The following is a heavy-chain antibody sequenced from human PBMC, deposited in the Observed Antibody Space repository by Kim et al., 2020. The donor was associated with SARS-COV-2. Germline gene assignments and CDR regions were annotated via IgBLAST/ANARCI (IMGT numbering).Heavy chain of an antibody. Sequence: SETLSLTCTVSSGSFSTTDFSWDWIRQTPGKGLEWIATIFFRGNNYYNPSLESRVSISMDASKSQFSLNLNSVTAADTAVYYCARRYCSGGICYFFDYWG. CDR3: ARRYCSGGICYFFDY. D-gene: IGHD2-15*01. V-gene: IGHV4-39*01. CDR2: IFFRGNN. J-gene: IGHJ4*01. CDR1: SGSFSTTDFS.